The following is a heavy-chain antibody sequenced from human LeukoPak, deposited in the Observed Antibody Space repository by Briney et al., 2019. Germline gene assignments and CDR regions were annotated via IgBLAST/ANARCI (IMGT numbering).Heavy chain of an antibody. CDR2: AYDDGSNQ. D-gene: IGHD3-22*01. V-gene: IGHV3-33*01. CDR1: GFNFRIYG. Sequence: GGSLRLSCAAAGFNFRIYGMHWVRQAPGKGLEWVAVAYDDGSNQYYADSVKGRFTISKDISKNTLYVQMNSLRAEDTAVYYYATGSGYYYDHWGQGTLVTVSS. J-gene: IGHJ4*02. CDR3: ATGSGYYYDH.